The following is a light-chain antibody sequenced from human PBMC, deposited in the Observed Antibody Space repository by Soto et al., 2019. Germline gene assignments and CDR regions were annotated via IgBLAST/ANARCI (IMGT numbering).Light chain of an antibody. CDR3: QQYNDWPPWT. Sequence: EVVLTQSPAILSVSPGERATLSCRASQSVTNNLAWYQQRPGQAPRLLIYDTFRRAAGVPARFSGSGSGTEFTLTISSLQSEDFAVYYCQQYNDWPPWTFCQGTKVDIK. V-gene: IGKV3-15*01. CDR2: DTF. CDR1: QSVTNN. J-gene: IGKJ1*01.